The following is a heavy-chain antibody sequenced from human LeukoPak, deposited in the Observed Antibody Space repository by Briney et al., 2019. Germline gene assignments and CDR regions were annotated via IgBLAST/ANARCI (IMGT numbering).Heavy chain of an antibody. D-gene: IGHD3-3*01. V-gene: IGHV4-39*07. CDR3: ATIFGVVTPDWYFDL. Sequence: KASETLSLTCTVSGGSISSSSYYWGWIRQPPGKGLEWIGSIYYSGSTYYNPFLKSRVTISVDTSKNQFSLKLSSVTAADTAVYYCATIFGVVTPDWYFDLWGRGTLVTVSS. J-gene: IGHJ2*01. CDR1: GGSISSSSYY. CDR2: IYYSGST.